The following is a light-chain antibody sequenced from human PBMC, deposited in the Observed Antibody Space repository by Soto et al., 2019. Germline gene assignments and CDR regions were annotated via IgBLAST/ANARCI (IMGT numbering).Light chain of an antibody. Sequence: QSVLTQPASVSGSPGQSITTSCTGTSSDVGSYNLVSWYQQHPGKAPKLMIYEVSKRPSGVSNRFSGSKSGNTASLTISGLQAEDEADYYCCSYAGSSTNYVFGTGTKATVL. CDR1: SSDVGSYNL. V-gene: IGLV2-23*02. J-gene: IGLJ1*01. CDR3: CSYAGSSTNYV. CDR2: EVS.